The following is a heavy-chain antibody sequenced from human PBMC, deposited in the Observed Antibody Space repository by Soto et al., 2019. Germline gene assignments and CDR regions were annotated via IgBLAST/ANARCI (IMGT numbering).Heavy chain of an antibody. J-gene: IGHJ4*02. D-gene: IGHD3-22*01. CDR2: IWYDGSNK. CDR3: AKDWDYDSSGDFDY. CDR1: GFTFSSYG. V-gene: IGHV3-33*03. Sequence: GGSLRLSCAASGFTFSSYGMHWVRQAPGKGLEWVAVIWYDGSNKYYADSVKGRFTISRDNAKSSLYLQMNSLRAEDTALYYCAKDWDYDSSGDFDYWGQGTLVTV.